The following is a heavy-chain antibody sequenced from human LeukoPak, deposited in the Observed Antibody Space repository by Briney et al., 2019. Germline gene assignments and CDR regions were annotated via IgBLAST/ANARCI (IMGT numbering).Heavy chain of an antibody. CDR3: ARGPYGSGSYYIDYFDY. CDR1: GGTFSSYA. V-gene: IGHV1-69*05. CDR2: IIPIFGTA. D-gene: IGHD3-10*01. J-gene: IGHJ4*02. Sequence: SVKVSCKASGGTFSSYAISWVRQAPGQGLEWMGGIIPIFGTANYAQKFKGRVTITTDESTSTAYMELSSLRSEDTAVYYCARGPYGSGSYYIDYFDYWGQGTLVTVSS.